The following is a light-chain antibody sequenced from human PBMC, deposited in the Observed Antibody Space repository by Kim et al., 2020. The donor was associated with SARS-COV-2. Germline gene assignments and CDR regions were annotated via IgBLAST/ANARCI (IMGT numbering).Light chain of an antibody. Sequence: GQSVTIAGTGTSSDVGGYQYVSWYRPDPGKAPKLVFYDVSKRPSGVPDRFSGSKSGNTASLTVSGLQAEDEADYYCSSYAGSNNVIFGGGTQLTVL. CDR1: SSDVGGYQY. CDR3: SSYAGSNNVI. V-gene: IGLV2-8*01. J-gene: IGLJ2*01. CDR2: DVS.